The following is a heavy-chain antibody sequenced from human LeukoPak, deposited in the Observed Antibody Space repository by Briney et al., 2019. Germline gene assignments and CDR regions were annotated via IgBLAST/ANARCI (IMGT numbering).Heavy chain of an antibody. V-gene: IGHV4-39*07. CDR3: ARDRTTVFYYYYYMDV. CDR1: GGSISSSSYY. Sequence: SETLSLTCTVSGGSISSSSYYWGWIRQPPGKGLERIGSIYYSGSTYYNPSLKSRVTISVDTSKNQFSLKLSSVTAADTAVYYCARDRTTVFYYYYYMDVWGKGTTVTVSS. CDR2: IYYSGST. J-gene: IGHJ6*03. D-gene: IGHD4-11*01.